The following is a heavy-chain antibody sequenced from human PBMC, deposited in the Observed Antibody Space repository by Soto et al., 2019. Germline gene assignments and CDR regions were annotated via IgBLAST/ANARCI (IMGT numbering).Heavy chain of an antibody. J-gene: IGHJ4*02. V-gene: IGHV3-30*18. CDR1: GFTFSSYG. D-gene: IGHD3-16*01. CDR2: ISYDGSNT. CDR3: AKGVYGVGGYFAH. Sequence: PGGSLRLPCFASGFTFSSYGMHWVRQAPGKGLEWVAIISYDGSNTYYADSVKGRFTISRDNSKNTLYLLMDSLWAEDTSVYYCAKGVYGVGGYFAHWGQGT.